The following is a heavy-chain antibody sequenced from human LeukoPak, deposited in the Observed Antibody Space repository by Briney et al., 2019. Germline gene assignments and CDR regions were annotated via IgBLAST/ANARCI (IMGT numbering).Heavy chain of an antibody. CDR2: ISAYNGNT. J-gene: IGHJ5*02. V-gene: IGHV1-18*01. CDR3: ARVPFGVVVPAAIFSDWFDP. Sequence: ASVKVSCKASGYTFTSYGISWVRPAPGQGLEWMGWISAYNGNTNYAQKLQGRVTMTTDTSTSTAYMELRSLRADDTAVYYCARVPFGVVVPAAIFSDWFDPWGQGTLVTVSS. D-gene: IGHD2-2*01. CDR1: GYTFTSYG.